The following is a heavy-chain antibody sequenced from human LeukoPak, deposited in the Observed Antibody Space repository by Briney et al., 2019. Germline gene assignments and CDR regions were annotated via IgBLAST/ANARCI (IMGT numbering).Heavy chain of an antibody. CDR2: IIPIFGET. Sequence: SVKVSCKASGGTFDNYAISWVRQAPGQGLEWMGWIIPIFGETNYAQRFQGRVTITADESTGTAYMELSSLRSEDTAVYYCAKSYYDSRGYYYGGGVFDIWGQGTMVTVSS. CDR1: GGTFDNYA. V-gene: IGHV1-69*13. J-gene: IGHJ3*02. D-gene: IGHD3-22*01. CDR3: AKSYYDSRGYYYGGGVFDI.